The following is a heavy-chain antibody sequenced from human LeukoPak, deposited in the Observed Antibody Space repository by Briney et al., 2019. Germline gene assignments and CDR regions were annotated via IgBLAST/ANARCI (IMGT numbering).Heavy chain of an antibody. CDR2: INPNSGGT. J-gene: IGHJ4*02. CDR1: GYTFTGYY. D-gene: IGHD6-19*01. V-gene: IGHV1-2*02. Sequence: ASVKVSCKASGYTFTGYYMHWVRQAPGQGLEWMGWINPNSGGTNYAQKFQGRVTMTRDTSISTAYMELSRLRSDDTAVYYCARVKYSSGRYSKDYWGQGTLVTVSS. CDR3: ARVKYSSGRYSKDY.